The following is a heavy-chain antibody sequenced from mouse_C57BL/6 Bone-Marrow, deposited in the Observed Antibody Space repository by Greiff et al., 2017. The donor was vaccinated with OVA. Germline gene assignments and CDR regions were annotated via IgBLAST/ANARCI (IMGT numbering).Heavy chain of an antibody. CDR3: ARYYDCDWYLDV. Sequence: QVQLKQPGAELVKPGASVKLSCKASGYTFTSYWMHWVKQRPGQGLEWIGMIHPNSGSTNYNEKFKSKATLTVDKSSSTAYMQLSSLTSEDSAVYCCARYYDCDWYLDVWGTGTTVTVSS. CDR2: IHPNSGST. J-gene: IGHJ1*03. D-gene: IGHD2-4*01. CDR1: GYTFTSYW. V-gene: IGHV1-64*01.